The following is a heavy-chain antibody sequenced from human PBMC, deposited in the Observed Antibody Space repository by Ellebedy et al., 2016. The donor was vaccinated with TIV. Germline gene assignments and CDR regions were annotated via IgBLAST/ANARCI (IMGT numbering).Heavy chain of an antibody. CDR3: ARGAVKPRMDSDIVVVPADD. J-gene: IGHJ4*02. CDR1: GFTFSSYS. CDR2: ISSSSSYI. V-gene: IGHV3-21*01. D-gene: IGHD2-2*01. Sequence: GGSLRLSXAASGFTFSSYSMNWVRQAPGKGLEWVSSISSSSSYIYYADSVKGRFTISRDNAKNSLYLQMNSLRAEDTAVYYCARGAVKPRMDSDIVVVPADDWGQGTLVTVSS.